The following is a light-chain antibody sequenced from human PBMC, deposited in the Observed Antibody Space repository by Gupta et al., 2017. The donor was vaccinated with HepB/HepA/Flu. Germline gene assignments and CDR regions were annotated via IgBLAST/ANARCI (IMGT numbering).Light chain of an antibody. Sequence: DIVMTQSPLSLPVTPGEPASISCRSSQSLLHSNGYNYLDWYLQKPGQSPQLLIYLGSNRAAGVPDRFSGSGSGTDVTLKISRGEAEDVGVYYCRQARQNPSITFGQGTRLEIK. CDR3: RQARQNPSIT. CDR2: LGS. J-gene: IGKJ5*01. V-gene: IGKV2-28*01. CDR1: QSLLHSNGYNY.